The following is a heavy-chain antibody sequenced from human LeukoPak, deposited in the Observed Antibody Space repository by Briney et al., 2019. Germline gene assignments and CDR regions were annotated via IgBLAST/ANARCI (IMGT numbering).Heavy chain of an antibody. J-gene: IGHJ6*02. CDR2: VYYTGTT. Sequence: SETLSLTCTVSGGSISSYYWTWIRQPPGKGLEWIGYVYYTGTTDYNPSLRSRVTISVDTSKNQFSLTLLSVTAADTAVYFCARQQANSHYYYYAMDVWGQGTTVTVSS. V-gene: IGHV4-59*08. CDR3: ARQQANSHYYYYAMDV. CDR1: GGSISSYY. D-gene: IGHD2/OR15-2a*01.